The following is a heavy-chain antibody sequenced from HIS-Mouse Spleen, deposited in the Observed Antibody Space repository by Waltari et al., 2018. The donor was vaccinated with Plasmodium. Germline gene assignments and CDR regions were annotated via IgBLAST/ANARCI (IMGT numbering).Heavy chain of an antibody. Sequence: QVQLQQWGAGLLKPSETLSLTCAVYGGSFSGYSWSWIRQPPGKGLEWMGEINHSGSTNYNPSLKSRVTISVDTSKNQFSLKLSSVTAADTAVYYCARAYYDFWSGYRFDYWGQGTLVTVSS. D-gene: IGHD3-3*01. CDR3: ARAYYDFWSGYRFDY. CDR1: GGSFSGYS. V-gene: IGHV4-34*01. J-gene: IGHJ4*02. CDR2: INHSGST.